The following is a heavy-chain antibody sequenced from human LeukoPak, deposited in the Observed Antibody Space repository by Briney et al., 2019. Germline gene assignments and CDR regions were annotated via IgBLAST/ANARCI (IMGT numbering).Heavy chain of an antibody. D-gene: IGHD3-22*01. V-gene: IGHV1-2*02. CDR1: GYTFTGYY. Sequence: ASVKVSCKASGYTFTGYYMHRVRQAPGQGLEWMGWINPNSGGTNYAQKFQGRVTMTRDTSISTAYMELSRLRSDDTAVYYCARDPESPPYYYDSSGYYTPYNWFDPWGQGTLVTVSS. CDR3: ARDPESPPYYYDSSGYYTPYNWFDP. J-gene: IGHJ5*02. CDR2: INPNSGGT.